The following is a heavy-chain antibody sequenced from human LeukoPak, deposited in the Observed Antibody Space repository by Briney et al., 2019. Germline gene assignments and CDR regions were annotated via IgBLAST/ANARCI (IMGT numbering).Heavy chain of an antibody. D-gene: IGHD3-22*01. J-gene: IGHJ3*02. CDR3: ARGPYSYDSSGAFDI. CDR1: GGSFSGYY. Sequence: PSETLSLTCAVYGGSFSGYYWSWIRQPAGKGLEWIGRIYTSGSTNYNPSLKSRVTISVDTSKNQFSLKLSSVTAADTAVYFCARGPYSYDSSGAFDIWGQGTMVTVSS. V-gene: IGHV4-59*10. CDR2: IYTSGST.